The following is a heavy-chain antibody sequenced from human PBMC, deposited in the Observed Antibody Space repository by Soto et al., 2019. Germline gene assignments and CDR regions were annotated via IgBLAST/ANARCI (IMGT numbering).Heavy chain of an antibody. Sequence: GGSLRLSCVASEFTFNSYAMSWVRQAPGMGLERVSSIIGSGAITYYADSVKGRFTISRDNSKSTLYLQMNSLRVEDTALYYCAKDARDTGGNSGIDYWGQGTLVTVSS. CDR2: IIGSGAIT. D-gene: IGHD2-21*02. V-gene: IGHV3-23*01. CDR1: EFTFNSYA. J-gene: IGHJ4*02. CDR3: AKDARDTGGNSGIDY.